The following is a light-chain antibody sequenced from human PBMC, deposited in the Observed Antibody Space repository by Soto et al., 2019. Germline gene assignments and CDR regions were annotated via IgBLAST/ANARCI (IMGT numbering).Light chain of an antibody. CDR3: SSYISSSTVYV. CDR2: EVS. V-gene: IGLV2-14*01. J-gene: IGLJ1*01. Sequence: QSALTQRASVSGSPGQSITISCTGTSSDVGGFNYVSWYQQHPGKAPKLMIYEVSNRPSGVSNRFSGSKSGNTASLTISGLQAEDEADYYCSSYISSSTVYVFGTGTKVTVL. CDR1: SSDVGGFNY.